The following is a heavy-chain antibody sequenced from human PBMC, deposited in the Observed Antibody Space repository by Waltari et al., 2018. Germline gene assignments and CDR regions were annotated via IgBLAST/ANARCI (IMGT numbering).Heavy chain of an antibody. CDR3: ARGDEWSLRTGAFDI. CDR2: INPNSGGT. J-gene: IGHJ3*02. CDR1: GYTFTGYY. V-gene: IGHV1-2*06. Sequence: QVQLVQSGAEVKKPGASVKVSCKASGYTFTGYYMHWVRQAPGQGLEWMGRINPNSGGTNYAQKFQGRVTMTRDTSISTAYMELSSVTAADTAVYYCARGDEWSLRTGAFDIWGQGTMVTVSS. D-gene: IGHD3-3*01.